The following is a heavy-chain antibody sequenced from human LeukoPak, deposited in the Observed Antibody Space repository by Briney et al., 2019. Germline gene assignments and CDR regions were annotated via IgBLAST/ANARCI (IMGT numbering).Heavy chain of an antibody. V-gene: IGHV3-48*01. CDR1: EFTFTTSA. J-gene: IGHJ4*02. Sequence: TGGSLRLSCIASEFTFTTSAMDWVRQAPGKGLEWISFITSGAETISYAGSVKGRFTISRDNAKNSLYLQMNSLRAEDTAEYYCTKDRRMDGYNHWPTETFDYWGQGTLVTVSS. CDR3: TKDRRMDGYNHWPTETFDY. CDR2: ITSGAETI. D-gene: IGHD5-24*01.